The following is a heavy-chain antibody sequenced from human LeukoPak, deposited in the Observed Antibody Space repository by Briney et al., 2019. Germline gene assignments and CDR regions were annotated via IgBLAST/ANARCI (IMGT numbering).Heavy chain of an antibody. CDR3: ARGKNVSPYSSSWSVTNYWFDP. J-gene: IGHJ5*02. Sequence: GGSLRLSCAASGFTFRSYAMHWVRQAPGKGLEWVAFIWYDGSKKYHADSVKGRFTISRDNPKNTLYLQMNTLRTEDTAVYYCARGKNVSPYSSSWSVTNYWFDPWGQGTLVTVSS. D-gene: IGHD6-13*01. CDR2: IWYDGSKK. CDR1: GFTFRSYA. V-gene: IGHV3-30*02.